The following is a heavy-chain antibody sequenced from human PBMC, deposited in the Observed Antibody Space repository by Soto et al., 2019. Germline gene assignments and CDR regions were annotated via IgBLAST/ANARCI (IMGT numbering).Heavy chain of an antibody. J-gene: IGHJ6*02. D-gene: IGHD3-22*01. CDR2: ISPRGGTT. CDR1: GFTFSRYA. Sequence: GGSLRPSXAASGFTFSRYAMSWVRQAPGKGLEWVSAISPRGGTTYFAHSVKGRFTTSTTTSKNTLYLQMSSLRAEGTAVYYCAKITYYYDSSGYNYYYYGMDVWGQGTTVTVSS. CDR3: AKITYYYDSSGYNYYYYGMDV. V-gene: IGHV3-23*01.